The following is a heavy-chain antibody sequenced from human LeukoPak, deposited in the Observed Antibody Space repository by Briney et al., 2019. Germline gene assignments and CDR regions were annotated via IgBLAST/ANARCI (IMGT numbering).Heavy chain of an antibody. CDR1: GFTFSSYE. CDR2: ISSSGSTI. V-gene: IGHV3-48*03. J-gene: IGHJ4*02. CDR3: AREMAHSGSYQGLYYFDY. Sequence: AGGSLRLSCAASGFTFSSYEMNWVRQAPGKGLEWVSYISSSGSTIYYADSVKGRFTISRDNAKNSLYLQMNSLRAEDTAVYYCAREMAHSGSYQGLYYFDYWGQGTLVTVSS. D-gene: IGHD1-26*01.